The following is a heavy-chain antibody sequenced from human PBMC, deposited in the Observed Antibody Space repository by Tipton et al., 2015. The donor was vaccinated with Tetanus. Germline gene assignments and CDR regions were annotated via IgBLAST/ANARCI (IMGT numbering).Heavy chain of an antibody. Sequence: GLVKPSETLSLTCTVSGGSINSGTFYWDWIRQTPGKGLEWIGNIYYNGNTLQNPSLKSRVTMSLDKSKNQFSLKLRSATAADTAFYYCARTAVNWFDPWGQGILVTVSS. V-gene: IGHV4-39*01. CDR2: IYYNGNT. CDR1: GGSINSGTFY. D-gene: IGHD2-21*02. J-gene: IGHJ5*02. CDR3: ARTAVNWFDP.